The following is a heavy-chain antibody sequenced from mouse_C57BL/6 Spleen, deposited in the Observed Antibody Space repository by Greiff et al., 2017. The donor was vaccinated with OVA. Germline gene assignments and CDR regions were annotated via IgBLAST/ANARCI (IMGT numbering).Heavy chain of an antibody. CDR3: ARDFYYYGSSYGWYFDV. V-gene: IGHV1-80*01. D-gene: IGHD1-1*01. CDR1: GYAFSSYW. Sequence: QVQLQQSGAELVKPGASVKISCKASGYAFSSYWMNWVKQRPGQGLEWIGQIYPGDGDTNYNGKFKGKATLTADKSSSTAYMQLSSLTSEDSAVYFCARDFYYYGSSYGWYFDVWGTGTTVTVSS. CDR2: IYPGDGDT. J-gene: IGHJ1*03.